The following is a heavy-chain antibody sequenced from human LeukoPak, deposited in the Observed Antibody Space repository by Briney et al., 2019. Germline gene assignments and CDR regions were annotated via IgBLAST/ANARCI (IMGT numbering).Heavy chain of an antibody. D-gene: IGHD3-22*01. CDR3: AGGITTRHFYYGMDV. Sequence: ASVKVSCKASGYTFTDYYIHWVRQAPGQGLEWMGWINPNSGGTNYAQKFQGRVTMTRDTPISTAYMELSRLRSDDAAVYSCAGGITTRHFYYGMDVWGQGTTVTVSS. J-gene: IGHJ6*02. CDR2: INPNSGGT. CDR1: GYTFTDYY. V-gene: IGHV1-2*02.